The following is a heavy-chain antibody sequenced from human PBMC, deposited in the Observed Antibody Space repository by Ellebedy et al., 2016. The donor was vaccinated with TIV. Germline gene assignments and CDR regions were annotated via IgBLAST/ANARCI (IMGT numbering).Heavy chain of an antibody. J-gene: IGHJ4*02. D-gene: IGHD5-12*01. CDR3: ARGEVIVATIVGGFDY. CDR2: IWYDGSNK. Sequence: GGSLRLXXAASGFTFSSYGMHWVRQAPGKGLEWVAVIWYDGSNKYYADSVKGRFTISRDNSKNTLYLQMNSLRAEDTAVYYCARGEVIVATIVGGFDYWGQGTLVTVSS. CDR1: GFTFSSYG. V-gene: IGHV3-33*01.